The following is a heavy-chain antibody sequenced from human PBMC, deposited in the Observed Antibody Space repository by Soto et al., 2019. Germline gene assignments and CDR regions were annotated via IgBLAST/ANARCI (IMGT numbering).Heavy chain of an antibody. D-gene: IGHD6-13*01. J-gene: IGHJ4*02. V-gene: IGHV6-1*01. CDR1: GDSVSSNSAA. CDR2: TYYRSKWYN. Sequence: SPTLSLTCAISGDSVSSNSAAWNWIRQSPSRGLEWLGRTYYRSKWYNDYAVSVKSRITINPDTSKNQFSLQLNSVTPEDTAVYYCARGGKRIAAAGIVRIHLLGHEVFDFWGQGTLVPVSS. CDR3: ARGGKRIAAAGIVRIHLLGHEVFDF.